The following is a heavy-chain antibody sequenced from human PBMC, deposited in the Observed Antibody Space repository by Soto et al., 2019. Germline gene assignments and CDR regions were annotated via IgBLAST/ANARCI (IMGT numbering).Heavy chain of an antibody. Sequence: GGSLRLSCAASGFTFSNAWMSWVRQAPGKGLEWVGRIKSKTDGGTTDYAAPVKGRFTISRDDSKNTLYLQMNSLKTEDTAVYYCTRGPLNSGSYYYYGMDVWGQGTTVTVSS. CDR2: IKSKTDGGTT. CDR1: GFTFSNAW. V-gene: IGHV3-15*01. J-gene: IGHJ6*02. D-gene: IGHD1-26*01. CDR3: TRGPLNSGSYYYYGMDV.